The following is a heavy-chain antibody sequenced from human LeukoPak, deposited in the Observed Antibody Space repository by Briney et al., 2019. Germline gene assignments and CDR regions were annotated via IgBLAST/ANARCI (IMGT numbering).Heavy chain of an antibody. D-gene: IGHD1-26*01. CDR2: IKGDESAR. CDR1: GFTFSTYW. V-gene: IGHV3-7*01. J-gene: IGHJ4*02. CDR3: ARDVGGSLDY. Sequence: GGSLRLSCAASGFTFSTYWMAWVRQAPGKGLEWVANIKGDESARHQADSVKGRFTISRDNAQNSVYLQMSSLRGEDTAVYYCARDVGGSLDYWGQGTQVSVSS.